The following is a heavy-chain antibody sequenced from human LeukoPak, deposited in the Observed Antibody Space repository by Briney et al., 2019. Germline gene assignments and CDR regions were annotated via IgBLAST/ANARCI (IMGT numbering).Heavy chain of an antibody. J-gene: IGHJ5*02. V-gene: IGHV5-51*01. CDR2: IYPDDSDT. CDR1: GYSFTTYR. D-gene: IGHD3-10*01. Sequence: GESLKISCKTSGYSFTTYRIGWVRQMPGTGLEWVGAIYPDDSDTRYSPSFQGQVVISADRSIRTAYLQWNTLKTSDTAMYCVRQRGASGTINHFDPWGQETLVTVSS. CDR3: VRQRGASGTINHFDP.